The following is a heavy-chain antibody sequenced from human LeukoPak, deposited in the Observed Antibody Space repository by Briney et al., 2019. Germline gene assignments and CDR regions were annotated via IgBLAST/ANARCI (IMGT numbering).Heavy chain of an antibody. CDR1: GGSLSGYY. V-gene: IGHV4-34*01. D-gene: IGHD3-16*01. J-gene: IGHJ5*02. Sequence: SETPSLTCAVHGGSLSGYYWSWIPQPPGKGLECMWEINHSVGSKYNPSLESRVTVSVATSKNQSSLKLSSGTDADTDVSYCARGRWIMITLGGVTRASLFEPWGQGKLATVS. CDR3: ARGRWIMITLGGVTRASLFEP. CDR2: INHSVGS.